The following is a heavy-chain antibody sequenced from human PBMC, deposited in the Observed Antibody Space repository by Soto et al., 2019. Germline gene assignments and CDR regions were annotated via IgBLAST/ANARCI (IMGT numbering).Heavy chain of an antibody. V-gene: IGHV1-69*13. CDR3: ARDITGTPHVGGMDV. Sequence: GASVKVSCKASGGTFASSAINWVRQAPGQGLEWMGVTIPVFPTANYAQKFQDRVTITAEHSTSTAYMELSSLRSEDTAIYYCARDITGTPHVGGMDVWGQGTTVTVSS. CDR2: TIPVFPTA. CDR1: GGTFASSA. D-gene: IGHD1-20*01. J-gene: IGHJ6*02.